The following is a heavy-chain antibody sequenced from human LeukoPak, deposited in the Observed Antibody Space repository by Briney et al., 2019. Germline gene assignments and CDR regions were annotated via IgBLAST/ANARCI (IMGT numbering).Heavy chain of an antibody. CDR2: VSYDGRNK. CDR3: ARDWFHAIDY. CDR1: GFTFNDYG. V-gene: IGHV3-30*03. D-gene: IGHD2/OR15-2a*01. J-gene: IGHJ4*02. Sequence: GGSLRLSSAASGFTFNDYGIHSVRQAPDKGLEWVAVVSYDGRNKNYAASVKGRFSISRDNSRNMVYLQMNSLRAEDTAVYYCARDWFHAIDYWGQGTLVTVSS.